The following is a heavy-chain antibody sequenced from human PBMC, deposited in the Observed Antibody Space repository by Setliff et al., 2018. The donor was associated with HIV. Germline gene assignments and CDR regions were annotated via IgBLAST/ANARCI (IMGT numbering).Heavy chain of an antibody. J-gene: IGHJ4*02. CDR2: IYYSGST. V-gene: IGHV4-39*01. D-gene: IGHD3-22*01. CDR1: GDSVSSRSYY. Sequence: SETLSLTCTVSGDSVSSRSYYWSWIRQPPGKGLEWIGYIYYSGSTYYNPSLQSRVTISVDTSKNLFSLRLSSVTASDTAVYYCARQAIFGYYDSSGYLDYWGQGTLVTVSS. CDR3: ARQAIFGYYDSSGYLDY.